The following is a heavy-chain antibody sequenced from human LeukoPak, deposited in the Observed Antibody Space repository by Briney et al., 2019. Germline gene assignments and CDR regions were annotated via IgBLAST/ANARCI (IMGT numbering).Heavy chain of an antibody. V-gene: IGHV3-23*01. CDR3: ASWVPDRGFDY. J-gene: IGHJ4*02. Sequence: GGSLRLSCAASGFTFSSYAMSWVRQAPGKGLEWVSAISGSGGSTYYADSVKGRFTISRDNSKNTLYLQMSSLRADDTAVYYCASWVPDRGFDYWGQGTLVTVSS. CDR1: GFTFSSYA. CDR2: ISGSGGST. D-gene: IGHD3-10*01.